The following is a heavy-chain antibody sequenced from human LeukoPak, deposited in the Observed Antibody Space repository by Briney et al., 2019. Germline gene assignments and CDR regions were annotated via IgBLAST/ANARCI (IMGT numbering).Heavy chain of an antibody. V-gene: IGHV3-30-3*01. Sequence: GGSLRLSCAASGLTFSSYAMHWVRQAPGKGLEWVAVISYDGSNKYYADSVKGRFTISRDNSKNTLYPQMNSLRAEDTAVYYCARGGSGWSNYFDYWGQGTLVTVSS. J-gene: IGHJ4*02. CDR3: ARGGSGWSNYFDY. CDR1: GLTFSSYA. CDR2: ISYDGSNK. D-gene: IGHD6-19*01.